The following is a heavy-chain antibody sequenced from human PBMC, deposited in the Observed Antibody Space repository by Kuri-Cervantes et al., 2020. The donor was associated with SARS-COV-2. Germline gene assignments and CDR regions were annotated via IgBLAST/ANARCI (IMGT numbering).Heavy chain of an antibody. D-gene: IGHD4-17*01. CDR2: ISYDGSNK. V-gene: IGHV3-30*03. CDR1: GFTFGSYS. J-gene: IGHJ3*02. CDR3: ASTSGSTVTPLLLAFDI. Sequence: GESLKISCAASGFTFGSYSMHWVRQAPGKGLEWVAVISYDGSNKYYADSVKGRFTISRDNSKNTLYLQMNSLRAEDTAVYYCASTSGSTVTPLLLAFDIWGQGTMVTVSS.